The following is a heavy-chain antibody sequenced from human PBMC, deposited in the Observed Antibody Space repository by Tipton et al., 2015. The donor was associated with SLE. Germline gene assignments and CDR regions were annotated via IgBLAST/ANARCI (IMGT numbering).Heavy chain of an antibody. CDR2: IYTSGST. CDR3: ARTVAVAAEGYFDY. CDR1: GGSISSYY. D-gene: IGHD6-19*01. Sequence: TLSLTCTVSGGSISSYYWSWIRQPAGKGLEWIGRIYTSGSTNYNPSLKSRVTMSVDTSKNQFSLKLGSVTAADTAVYYCARTVAVAAEGYFDYWGQGTLVTVSS. V-gene: IGHV4-4*07. J-gene: IGHJ4*02.